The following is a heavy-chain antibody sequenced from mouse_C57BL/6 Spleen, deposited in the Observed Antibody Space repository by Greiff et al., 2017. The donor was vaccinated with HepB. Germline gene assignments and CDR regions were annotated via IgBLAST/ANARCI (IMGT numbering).Heavy chain of an antibody. CDR2: IDPENGDT. CDR3: THYGNYGGYFDY. J-gene: IGHJ2*01. CDR1: GFNIKDDY. Sequence: VQLKQSGAELVRPGASVKLSCTASGFNIKDDYMHWVKQRPEQGLEWIGWIDPENGDTEYASKFQGKATITADTSSNTAYLQLSSLTSEDTAVYYCTHYGNYGGYFDYWGQGTTLTVSS. D-gene: IGHD2-1*01. V-gene: IGHV14-4*01.